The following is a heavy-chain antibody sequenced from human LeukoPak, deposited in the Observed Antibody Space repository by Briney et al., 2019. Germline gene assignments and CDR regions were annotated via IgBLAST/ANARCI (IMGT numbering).Heavy chain of an antibody. CDR3: AKDRHSSGWYVDY. J-gene: IGHJ4*02. Sequence: GGSLRLSCAASGFTFDDYAMHWVRQAPGKGLEWVSGISWNSGCIGYADSVKGRFTISRDNAKNPLYLQMNSLRAEDTALYYCAKDRHSSGWYVDYWGQGTLVTVSS. V-gene: IGHV3-9*01. CDR1: GFTFDDYA. D-gene: IGHD6-19*01. CDR2: ISWNSGCI.